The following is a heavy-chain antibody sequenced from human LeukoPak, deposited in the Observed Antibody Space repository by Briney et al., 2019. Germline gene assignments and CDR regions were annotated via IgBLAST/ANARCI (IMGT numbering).Heavy chain of an antibody. CDR1: GFTFSSYN. D-gene: IGHD1-26*01. CDR2: ITSSSSYI. Sequence: PGGSLRLSCAASGFTFSSYNMNWVRQAPGKGLEWVSSITSSSSYICYADSVKGRFTISRDNAKNSLYLQMDSLRVEDTAVYYCARDPYSGNYGAYYYYYMDVWGKGTTVTISS. J-gene: IGHJ6*03. CDR3: ARDPYSGNYGAYYYYYMDV. V-gene: IGHV3-21*06.